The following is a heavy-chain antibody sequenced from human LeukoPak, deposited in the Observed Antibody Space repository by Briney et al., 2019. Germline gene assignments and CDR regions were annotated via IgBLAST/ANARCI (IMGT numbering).Heavy chain of an antibody. CDR3: AREPPYYYYMDV. Sequence: GGSLRLSCAASGFTFSTYSMNWVRQAPGKGLEWVSSISSSSRYIYYADSVKGRFTISRDNAKNSLYLQMTSLRAEDTAVYYCAREPPYYYYMDVWGEGTTVTVSS. J-gene: IGHJ6*03. CDR2: ISSSSRYI. V-gene: IGHV3-21*01. CDR1: GFTFSTYS.